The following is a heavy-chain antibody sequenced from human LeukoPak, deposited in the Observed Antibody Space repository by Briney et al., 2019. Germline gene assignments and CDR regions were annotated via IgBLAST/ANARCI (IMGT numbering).Heavy chain of an antibody. D-gene: IGHD3-16*01. V-gene: IGHV4-31*03. CDR1: GGSISSGGYY. CDR3: ARGGLGIMITFGGVTTPFDY. CDR2: IYYSGST. J-gene: IGHJ4*02. Sequence: PSQTLSLTCTVSGGSISSGGYYWSWIRQHPGKGLEWIGYIYYSGSTYYNPSLKSRVTISVDTPKNQFSLKLSSVTAADTAVYYCARGGLGIMITFGGVTTPFDYWGQGTLVTVSS.